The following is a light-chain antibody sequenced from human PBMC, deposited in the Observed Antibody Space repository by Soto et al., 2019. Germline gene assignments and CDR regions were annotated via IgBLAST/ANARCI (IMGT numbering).Light chain of an antibody. Sequence: ETVLTQSPGTLSLSPGERATLSCRASQSVSSSYLAWYQQKPGQAPRLLIYDASSRAAGVPDRFSGSVSGTEFPRTITRLEPEDFAVYYCQQYGRSPPSWTFGQGTKVEIK. CDR1: QSVSSSY. CDR2: DAS. CDR3: QQYGRSPPSWT. J-gene: IGKJ1*01. V-gene: IGKV3-20*01.